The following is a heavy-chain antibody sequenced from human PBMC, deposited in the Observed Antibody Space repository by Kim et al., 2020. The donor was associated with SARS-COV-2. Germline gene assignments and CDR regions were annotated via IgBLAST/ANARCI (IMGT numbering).Heavy chain of an antibody. D-gene: IGHD6-6*01. V-gene: IGHV3-74*03. CDR1: AFTFSNYW. Sequence: GGSLRLSCAASAFTFSNYWMHWVRQAPGKGLEWVSRINTDGSSATYAGSVKGRFTISRDNAKNTVYLQMNSLRVEDTAVYYCVRMGSCSGSGLDNWGQGTLVTVSS. CDR3: VRMGSCSGSGLDN. J-gene: IGHJ4*02. CDR2: INTDGSSA.